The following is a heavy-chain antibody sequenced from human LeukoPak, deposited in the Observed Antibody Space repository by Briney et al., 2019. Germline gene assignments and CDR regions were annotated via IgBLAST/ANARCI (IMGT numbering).Heavy chain of an antibody. CDR3: AKYYGSGGKIDY. Sequence: GGSLRLSCAASGFTFSSYAMSWVHQAPGKGLEWVSAISGSGGSTYYADSVKGRFTISRDNSKNTLYLQMNSLRAEDTAVYYCAKYYGSGGKIDYWGQGTLVTVSS. J-gene: IGHJ4*02. D-gene: IGHD3-10*01. V-gene: IGHV3-23*01. CDR1: GFTFSSYA. CDR2: ISGSGGST.